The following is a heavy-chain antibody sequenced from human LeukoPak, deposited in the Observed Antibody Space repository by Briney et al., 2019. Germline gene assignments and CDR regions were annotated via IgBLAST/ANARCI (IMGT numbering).Heavy chain of an antibody. Sequence: PGGTLRLSCAASGFTFSSYGMSWVRQASGKGLEWVGRIRSKANSYATAYAASVKGRFTISRDDSKNTAYLQMNSLKTEDTAVYYCTRQGYCSSTSCYTSPNYYYMDVWGKGTTVTISS. J-gene: IGHJ6*03. CDR2: IRSKANSYAT. V-gene: IGHV3-73*01. D-gene: IGHD2-2*02. CDR1: GFTFSSYG. CDR3: TRQGYCSSTSCYTSPNYYYMDV.